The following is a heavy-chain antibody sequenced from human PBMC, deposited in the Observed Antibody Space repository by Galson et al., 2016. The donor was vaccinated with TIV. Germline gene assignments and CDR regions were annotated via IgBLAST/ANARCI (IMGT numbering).Heavy chain of an antibody. V-gene: IGHV4-38-2*02. CDR1: GFSISSGSV. CDR2: ISHSGIA. J-gene: IGHJ6*02. D-gene: IGHD1-14*01. CDR3: ARDHPLTTIFIASPGKAYPGLDV. Sequence: SETLSLTCDVSGFSISSGSVWGWIRQPPGKGLEWIGSISHSGIAHYNPSLISRVTMSVDPSKNRFSLKLSSVTAADTAVYFCARDHPLTTIFIASPGKAYPGLDVWGQGTAITVSS.